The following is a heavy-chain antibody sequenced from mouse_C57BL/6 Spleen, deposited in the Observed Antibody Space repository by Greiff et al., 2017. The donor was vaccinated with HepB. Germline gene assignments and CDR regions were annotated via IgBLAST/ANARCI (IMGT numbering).Heavy chain of an antibody. CDR1: GYAFSSSW. D-gene: IGHD2-5*01. CDR2: IYPGDGDT. J-gene: IGHJ3*01. Sequence: QVQLQQSGPELVKPGASVKISCKASGYAFSSSWMNWVKQRPGKGLEWIGRIYPGDGDTNYNGKFKGKATLTADKSSSTAYMQLSSLTSEDSAVYCCARDYSNYWFAYWGQGTLVTVSA. V-gene: IGHV1-82*01. CDR3: ARDYSNYWFAY.